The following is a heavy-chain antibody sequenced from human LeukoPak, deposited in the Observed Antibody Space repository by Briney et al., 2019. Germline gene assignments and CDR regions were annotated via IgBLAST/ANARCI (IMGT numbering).Heavy chain of an antibody. J-gene: IGHJ3*02. V-gene: IGHV7-4-1*04. CDR2: INTNTGNP. D-gene: IGHD3-10*01. CDR1: GYTFTNYA. CDR3: ARGSVSVWFGESLDAFDI. Sequence: ASVKVSCKASGYTFTNYALNWVRQAPGQGLEWMGWINTNTGNPTYAQVFTGRFVFSLDTSVNMAYLQISSLKAEDTAVYYCARGSVSVWFGESLDAFDIWGQGTMVTVSS.